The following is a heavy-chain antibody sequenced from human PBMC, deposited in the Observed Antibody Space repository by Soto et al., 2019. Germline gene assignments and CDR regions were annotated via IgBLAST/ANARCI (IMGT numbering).Heavy chain of an antibody. V-gene: IGHV3-21*04. Sequence: PGGSLRLSCATSGFTLSSYSMTWVRQAPGKGLEWVSSISSSSSYIYYADSVKGRFTISRDNAKNPLYLQLNSLRAEDTAVYYCAKAPNGDYEVYFDYWGQGTLVPVSS. CDR3: AKAPNGDYEVYFDY. D-gene: IGHD4-17*01. J-gene: IGHJ4*02. CDR1: GFTLSSYS. CDR2: ISSSSSYI.